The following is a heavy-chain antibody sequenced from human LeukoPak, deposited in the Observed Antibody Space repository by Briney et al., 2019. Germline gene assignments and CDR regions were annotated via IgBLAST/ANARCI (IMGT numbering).Heavy chain of an antibody. D-gene: IGHD3-10*01. Sequence: GGSLRLSCAASGFTFSSYAMHWVRQAPGKGLEWVAVISYDGSNKYYADSVKGRFTISRDNAKNSLYLQMNSLRAEDTAVYYCARDLGGTRGYFDYWGQGTLVTVSS. V-gene: IGHV3-30-3*01. CDR1: GFTFSSYA. J-gene: IGHJ4*02. CDR2: ISYDGSNK. CDR3: ARDLGGTRGYFDY.